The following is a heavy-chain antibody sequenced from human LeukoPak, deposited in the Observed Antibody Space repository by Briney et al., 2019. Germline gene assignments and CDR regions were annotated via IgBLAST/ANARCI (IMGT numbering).Heavy chain of an antibody. J-gene: IGHJ4*02. CDR3: ASLGYGYSSSWAATIFDY. V-gene: IGHV4-34*01. Sequence: SETLSLTCAVYGGSFSGYYWSWIRQPPGKGLEWIGEINHSGSTNYNPSLKSRVTISVDTSKNQFSLKLSSVTAADTAVYYCASLGYGYSSSWAATIFDYWGQGTLVTVSS. CDR2: INHSGST. D-gene: IGHD6-13*01. CDR1: GGSFSGYY.